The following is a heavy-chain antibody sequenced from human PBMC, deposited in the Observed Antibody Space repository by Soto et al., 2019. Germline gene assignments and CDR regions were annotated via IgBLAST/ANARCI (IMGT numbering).Heavy chain of an antibody. J-gene: IGHJ4*02. CDR2: IIPIFGTA. CDR1: GGTFSSYA. V-gene: IGHV1-69*13. CDR3: ARAFCGGDCPLDY. D-gene: IGHD2-21*02. Sequence: GASVKVSCKASGGTFSSYAISWVRQAPGQGLEWMGGIIPIFGTANYAQKFQGRVTITADESTSTAYMELSSLRSEDTAVYYCARAFCGGDCPLDYWGQGTLVTRLL.